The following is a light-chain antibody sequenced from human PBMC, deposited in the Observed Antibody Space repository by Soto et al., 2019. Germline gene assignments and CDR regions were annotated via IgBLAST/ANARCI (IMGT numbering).Light chain of an antibody. CDR3: QSYDSSNVV. V-gene: IGLV6-57*04. CDR1: SGSIASNY. J-gene: IGLJ2*01. CDR2: EDN. Sequence: NFMLTQPHSVSESPGKTVTISCTRSSGSIASNYVQWYQQRPGSAPTTVIYEDNQRPSGVPDRFSGSIDSSSNSASLTISGLKTEDEADYDCQSYDSSNVVFGGGTKLTV.